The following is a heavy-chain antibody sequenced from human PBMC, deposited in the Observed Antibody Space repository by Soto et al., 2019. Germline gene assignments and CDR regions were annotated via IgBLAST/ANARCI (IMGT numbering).Heavy chain of an antibody. CDR2: VWFDGSYE. V-gene: IGHV3-33*01. J-gene: IGHJ4*02. CDR1: GFPFSESG. CDR3: VRDGESYDSSGKFDF. D-gene: IGHD3-22*01. Sequence: ESGGGVVQPGRSLTLSCAASGFPFSESGINWVRQAPGKGLEWVAVVWFDGSYEYFADSVKGRFTISRDNSKNTVNLQMINLRAEDTAMYFCVRDGESYDSSGKFDFWGQGTLVTVSS.